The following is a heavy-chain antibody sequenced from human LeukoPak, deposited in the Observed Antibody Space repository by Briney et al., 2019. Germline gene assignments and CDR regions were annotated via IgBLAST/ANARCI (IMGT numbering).Heavy chain of an antibody. J-gene: IGHJ6*03. Sequence: SETLSLTCTVSGCSISSYYWSGIRQPRGRGREWIGYIYYSGSTNYNPCLKSRVTISVDTSKHQFSLKLSYVTAADTAVYYCARERGDSSSSHYSYYLDVWGKGTTVTVSS. D-gene: IGHD6-6*01. CDR3: ARERGDSSSSHYSYYLDV. CDR2: IYYSGST. CDR1: GCSISSYY. V-gene: IGHV4-59*01.